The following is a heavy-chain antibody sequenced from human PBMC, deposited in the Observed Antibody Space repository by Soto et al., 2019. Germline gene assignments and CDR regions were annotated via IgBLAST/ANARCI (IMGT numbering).Heavy chain of an antibody. CDR3: ARSPAQDFAARPYYYYYGMDV. J-gene: IGHJ6*02. CDR1: GFTVSSNY. V-gene: IGHV3-53*02. Sequence: EVQLVETGGGLIQPGGSLRLSCAASGFTVSSNYMSWVRQAPGKGLEWVSVIYSGGSTYYADSVKGRFTISRDNSKNTLYLQMNSLRAEDTAVYYCARSPAQDFAARPYYYYYGMDVWGQGTTVTVSS. D-gene: IGHD6-6*01. CDR2: IYSGGST.